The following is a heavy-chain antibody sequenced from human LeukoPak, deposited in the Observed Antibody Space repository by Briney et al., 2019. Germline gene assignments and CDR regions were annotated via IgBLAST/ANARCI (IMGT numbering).Heavy chain of an antibody. CDR1: GGSFTSNNW. CDR3: ARRDRVTITRFPPRPYPDF. J-gene: IGHJ4*02. V-gene: IGHV4-4*02. CDR2: VHLDGRT. D-gene: IGHD4-11*01. Sequence: SGTLSLTCAGSGGSFTSNNWETWGRQPPGEGLEGVGEVHLDGRTNYNRALQSRLIMSVDLPETHISLKLTSVTAADTAVYYCARRDRVTITRFPPRPYPDFWGQGNLVTVAS.